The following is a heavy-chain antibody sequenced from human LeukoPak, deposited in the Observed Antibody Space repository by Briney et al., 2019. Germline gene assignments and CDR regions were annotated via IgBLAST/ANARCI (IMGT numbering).Heavy chain of an antibody. V-gene: IGHV4-61*02. CDR2: IYTSGST. J-gene: IGHJ6*03. D-gene: IGHD5-18*01. CDR1: GGSISSGSYY. Sequence: PSETLSLTCTVSGGSISSGSYYWSWIRQPAGKGLEWIGRIYTSGSTNYNPSLKSRVTISVDTSKNQFSLKLSSVTAADTAVYYCARDRIQLWHDYYYYYVDVWGKGTTVTVSS. CDR3: ARDRIQLWHDYYYYYVDV.